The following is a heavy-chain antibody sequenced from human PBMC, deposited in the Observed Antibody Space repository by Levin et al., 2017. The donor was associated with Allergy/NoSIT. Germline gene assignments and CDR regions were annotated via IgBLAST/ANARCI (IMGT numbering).Heavy chain of an antibody. CDR2: INHNGNT. CDR1: GGSFSDYY. V-gene: IGHV4-34*01. CDR3: ARRVLRYFDWLSHNWFDP. D-gene: IGHD3-9*01. Sequence: QTLSLTCAVYGGSFSDYYWSWIRQPPGKGLEWIGEINHNGNTNYNPALKSRVTISVDTSKNQFSLKMRSVTAADTAVYYCARRVLRYFDWLSHNWFDPWGQGTLVTVSS. J-gene: IGHJ5*02.